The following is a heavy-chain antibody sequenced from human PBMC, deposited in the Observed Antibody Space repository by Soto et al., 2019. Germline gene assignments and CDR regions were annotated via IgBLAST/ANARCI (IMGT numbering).Heavy chain of an antibody. CDR1: GFTFSSYA. V-gene: IGHV3-23*01. Sequence: PGGSLRLSCAASGFTFSSYAMSLVRQAPGKGLEWVSAISGNGADTSYADSVRGRFTISRDNSKDTLFLQMNSLRADDTAVYYCARTLGVVSGYDLNWFDPWGQGTPVTVSS. D-gene: IGHD5-12*01. CDR3: ARTLGVVSGYDLNWFDP. J-gene: IGHJ5*02. CDR2: ISGNGADT.